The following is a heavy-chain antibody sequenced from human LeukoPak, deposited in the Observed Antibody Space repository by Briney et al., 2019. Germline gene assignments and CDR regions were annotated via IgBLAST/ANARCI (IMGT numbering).Heavy chain of an antibody. CDR1: GGTFSSYA. Sequence: SVKVSCKASGGTFSSYAISWVRQAPGQGLEWMGGIIPIFGTANYAQKFQGRVTITADESTSTAYMELNSLRSEDTAVYYCARVKATGTTRWFDPWGQGTLVTVSS. CDR2: IIPIFGTA. V-gene: IGHV1-69*13. CDR3: ARVKATGTTRWFDP. J-gene: IGHJ5*02. D-gene: IGHD1-7*01.